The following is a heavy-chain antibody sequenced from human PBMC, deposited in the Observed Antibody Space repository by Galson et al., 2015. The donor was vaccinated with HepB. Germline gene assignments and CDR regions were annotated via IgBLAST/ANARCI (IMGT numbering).Heavy chain of an antibody. Sequence: SLRLSCAPSGFTFSNYAIHWVRQAPGKGLDWVAVISYDGSDKFYADSVKGRFTISRDSSKNTLYLQMNSLRAEDTAVYYCARDGNLMRTTAFFDNWGQGTLVTVSS. V-gene: IGHV3-30*04. CDR3: ARDGNLMRTTAFFDN. CDR2: ISYDGSDK. J-gene: IGHJ4*02. D-gene: IGHD1-7*01. CDR1: GFTFSNYA.